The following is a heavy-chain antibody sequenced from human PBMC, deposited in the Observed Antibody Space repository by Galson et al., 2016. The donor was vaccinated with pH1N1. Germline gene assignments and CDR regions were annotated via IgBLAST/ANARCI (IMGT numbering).Heavy chain of an antibody. CDR2: VNWDGTST. CDR3: AKEIKRGSYGMDV. J-gene: IGHJ6*02. D-gene: IGHD3-16*01. CDR1: GFSFHDYT. V-gene: IGHV3-43*01. Sequence: SLRLSCAASGFSFHDYTMHWVRQSPGKGLEWVSLVNWDGTSTYYADYVRGRFTVSRDNSKNSLYLQMNSLRSEDTALYYCAKEIKRGSYGMDVWGRGTTVTVSS.